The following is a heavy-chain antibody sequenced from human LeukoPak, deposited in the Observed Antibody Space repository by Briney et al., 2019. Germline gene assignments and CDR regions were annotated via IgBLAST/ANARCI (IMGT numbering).Heavy chain of an antibody. Sequence: SETLSLTCTVSGGSISSYYWSWIRQPPGKGLEWIGYIYYSGSTNYNPSLKSRVTISVDTSKNHFSLKLSSVTAADTAVYYCARVVVTAVGYNAFDVWGQGTMVTVSS. J-gene: IGHJ3*01. V-gene: IGHV4-59*01. CDR3: ARVVVTAVGYNAFDV. CDR2: IYYSGST. D-gene: IGHD2-21*02. CDR1: GGSISSYY.